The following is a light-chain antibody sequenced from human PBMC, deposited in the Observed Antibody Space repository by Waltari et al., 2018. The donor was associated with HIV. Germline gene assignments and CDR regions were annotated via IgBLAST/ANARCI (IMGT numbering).Light chain of an antibody. Sequence: SYELTQPPSVSVSPGQTAIITCSGNKLGHKSVSWYQQRPGQSPLLVIYQDNKRPAGIPERFSCSNSGNTATLTIRGTQAMDEADYYCQAWDSTSYVVFGGGTKLTVL. CDR1: KLGHKS. V-gene: IGLV3-1*01. CDR3: QAWDSTSYVV. J-gene: IGLJ2*01. CDR2: QDN.